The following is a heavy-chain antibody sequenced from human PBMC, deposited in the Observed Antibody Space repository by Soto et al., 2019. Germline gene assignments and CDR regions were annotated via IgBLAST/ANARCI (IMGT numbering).Heavy chain of an antibody. D-gene: IGHD4-17*01. V-gene: IGHV3-64D*08. CDR3: VKIDGGDYEFYYYYYGMDV. CDR1: GFTFSSYA. CDR2: ISSNGGST. Sequence: GGSLRLSCSASGFTFSSYAMHWVRQAPGKGLEYVSAISSNGGSTYYADSVKGRFTISRDNSKNTLYLQMSSLRAEDTAVYYCVKIDGGDYEFYYYYYGMDVWGQGTTVTVSS. J-gene: IGHJ6*02.